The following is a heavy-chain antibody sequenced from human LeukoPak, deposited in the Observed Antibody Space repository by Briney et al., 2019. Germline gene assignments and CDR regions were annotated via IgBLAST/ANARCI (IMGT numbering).Heavy chain of an antibody. CDR1: GFTFSIYE. D-gene: IGHD3-10*01. Sequence: GGSLRLSCAASGFTFSIYEMNWVRQAPGKGLEWVSSISTSSSYIYYADSVKGRFTIARDNAKNSLYLQMNSLRAEDTAVYYCARSSITMVRGVIKSTTSWYHYYNMDVWGKGTTVTVSS. J-gene: IGHJ6*03. CDR3: ARSSITMVRGVIKSTTSWYHYYNMDV. V-gene: IGHV3-21*01. CDR2: ISTSSSYI.